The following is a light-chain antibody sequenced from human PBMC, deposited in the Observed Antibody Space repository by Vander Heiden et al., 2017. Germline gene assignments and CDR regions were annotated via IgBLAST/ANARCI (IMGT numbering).Light chain of an antibody. J-gene: IGKJ1*01. CDR1: QSISSW. CDR2: KAS. Sequence: DIQIDQSPSTLSASVGDRVTITCRASQSISSWLAWYQQKPGKAPKLLIYKASSLESGVPSRFSGSGSGTEFTLTISSLQPDDFATYYCQQYNSYWTFGQGTKVEIK. CDR3: QQYNSYWT. V-gene: IGKV1-5*03.